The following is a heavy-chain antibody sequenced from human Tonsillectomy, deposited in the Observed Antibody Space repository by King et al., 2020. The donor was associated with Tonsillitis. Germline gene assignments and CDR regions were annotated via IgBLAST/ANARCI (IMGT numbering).Heavy chain of an antibody. CDR1: GFTFSGYA. CDR3: GKGRDSSGRYFEY. D-gene: IGHD3-10*01. V-gene: IGHV3-23*04. J-gene: IGHJ4*02. Sequence: VQLVESGGGLVQPGGSLRLSCAGSGFTFSGYAMNWVRQAPGKGLEWVCSIGGASYKNYADSVKGRFTISRDNSKNTVFLQMNSLRSEDTAVYYCGKGRDSSGRYFEYWGQGVLVTVSS. CDR2: SIGGASYK.